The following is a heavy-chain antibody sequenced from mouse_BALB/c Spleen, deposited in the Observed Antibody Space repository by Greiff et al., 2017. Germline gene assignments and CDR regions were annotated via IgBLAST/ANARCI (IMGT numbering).Heavy chain of an antibody. V-gene: IGHV1-7*01. CDR1: GYTFTSYW. CDR3: ARFPAYSFAY. CDR2: INPSTGYT. D-gene: IGHD2-10*01. J-gene: IGHJ3*01. Sequence: QVQLQQSGAELAKPGASVKMSCKASGYTFTSYWMHWVKQRPGQGLEWIGYINPSTGYTEYNQKFKDKATLTADKSSSTAYMQLSSLTSEDSAVYYCARFPAYSFAYWGQGTLVTVSA.